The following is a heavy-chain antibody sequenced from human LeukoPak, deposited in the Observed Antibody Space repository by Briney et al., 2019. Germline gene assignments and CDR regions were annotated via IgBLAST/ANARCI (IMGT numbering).Heavy chain of an antibody. J-gene: IGHJ3*02. CDR3: ARDLNLSPDYGDRSDAFDI. D-gene: IGHD4-17*01. V-gene: IGHV4-4*07. CDR1: GGSFSGYY. Sequence: KPSETLSLTCAVYGGSFSGYYWSWIRQPAGKGLEWIGRIYTSGSTNYNPSLKSRVTISVDTSKNQFSLKLSSVTAADTAVYYCARDLNLSPDYGDRSDAFDIWGQGTMVTVSS. CDR2: IYTSGST.